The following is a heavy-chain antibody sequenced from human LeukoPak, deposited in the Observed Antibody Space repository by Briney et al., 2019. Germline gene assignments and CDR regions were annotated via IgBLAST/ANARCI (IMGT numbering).Heavy chain of an antibody. D-gene: IGHD3-10*01. J-gene: IGHJ6*03. Sequence: GASVKVSCKASGYTSTSYGISWVRQAPGQGLEWMGWIGAYNGNTNYAQKLQGRVTMTTDTSTSTAYMELRSLRSDDTAVYYCAREGVRGVKIAYYYYMDVWGKGTTVTVSS. CDR1: GYTSTSYG. CDR2: IGAYNGNT. V-gene: IGHV1-18*01. CDR3: AREGVRGVKIAYYYYMDV.